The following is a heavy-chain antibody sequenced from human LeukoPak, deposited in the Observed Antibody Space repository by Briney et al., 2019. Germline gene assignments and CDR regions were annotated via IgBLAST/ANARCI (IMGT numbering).Heavy chain of an antibody. V-gene: IGHV4-39*07. CDR3: ARVRYYYGSGLRWFDP. Sequence: SETLSLTCTVSGGSISSSSYYWGWIRQPPGKGLEWIGSIYYSGSTYYNPSLKSRVTISVDTSKNQFSLKLSSVTAADTAVYYCARVRYYYGSGLRWFDPWGQGTLVTVSS. D-gene: IGHD3-10*01. CDR1: GGSISSSSYY. J-gene: IGHJ5*02. CDR2: IYYSGST.